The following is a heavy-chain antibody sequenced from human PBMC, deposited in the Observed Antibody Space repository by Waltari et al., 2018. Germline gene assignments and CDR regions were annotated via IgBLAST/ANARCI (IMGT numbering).Heavy chain of an antibody. D-gene: IGHD3-3*01. CDR1: GGTFSSYA. CDR3: ARDRVRRAFGVAHIGWFDP. V-gene: IGHV1-69*04. J-gene: IGHJ5*02. CDR2: IIPILGIV. Sequence: QVQLVQSGAEVKKPGSSVKVSCKASGGTFSSYAISWVRQAPGQGLEWMGGIIPILGIVNYAQKFQGRVTITADESTSTSYMELSSLRSEDTAIYYCARDRVRRAFGVAHIGWFDPWGQGTLVTVSS.